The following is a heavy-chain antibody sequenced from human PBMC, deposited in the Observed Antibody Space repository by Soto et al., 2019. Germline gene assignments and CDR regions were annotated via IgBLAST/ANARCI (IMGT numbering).Heavy chain of an antibody. J-gene: IGHJ4*02. CDR3: AKDGYCSGGSCYLTYFDY. CDR1: GFTFSSYA. Sequence: PGGSLRLSCAASGFTFSSYAMSWVRQAPGKGLEWVSAISGSGGSTYYADSVKGRFTISRDNSKNTLYLQMNSLRAGDTAVYYCAKDGYCSGGSCYLTYFDYWGQGTLVTVSS. D-gene: IGHD2-15*01. V-gene: IGHV3-23*01. CDR2: ISGSGGST.